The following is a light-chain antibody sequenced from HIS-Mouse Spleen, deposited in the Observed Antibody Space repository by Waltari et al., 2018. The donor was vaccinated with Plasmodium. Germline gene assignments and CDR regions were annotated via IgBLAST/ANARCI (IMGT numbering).Light chain of an antibody. CDR1: SSDVGGYNY. CDR2: EVS. J-gene: IGLJ2*01. CDR3: SSYAGSNNLV. Sequence: QSALTQPPSASGSPGQSVTISCTGTSSDVGGYNYVSWYQQHPGKAPKLMSYEVSKRPSGVPDRFSGSKSGHPASLTVSGLQAEDEADYYCSSYAGSNNLVFGGGTKLTVL. V-gene: IGLV2-8*01.